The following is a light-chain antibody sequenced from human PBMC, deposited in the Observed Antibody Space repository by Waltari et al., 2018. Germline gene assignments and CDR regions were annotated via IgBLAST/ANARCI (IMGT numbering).Light chain of an antibody. CDR3: QSYDNSLSARV. V-gene: IGLV1-40*01. J-gene: IGLJ3*02. CDR2: ANT. Sequence: QSVLTQPPSVSAAPGQRVTISCIGSGSNIGAGYDVPWYQQISGAPPKVLISANTNRPSGVPDRFSASKSGTSASLAITGLQAEDEADYYCQSYDNSLSARVFGGGTKVTVL. CDR1: GSNIGAGYD.